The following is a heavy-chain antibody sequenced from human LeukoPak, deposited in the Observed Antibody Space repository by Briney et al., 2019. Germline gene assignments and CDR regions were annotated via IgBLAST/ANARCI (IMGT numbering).Heavy chain of an antibody. CDR2: IRYDGSNK. CDR3: AKVYSSGWYRWSDY. CDR1: GFTFSSYG. Sequence: GGSLRLSCAASGFTFSSYGMHWVRQAPGKGLEWVAFIRYDGSNKYYADSVKGRFTISRDNSKNTLYLQMNSLRAEDTAVYYYAKVYSSGWYRWSDYWGQGTLVTVSS. V-gene: IGHV3-30*02. D-gene: IGHD6-19*01. J-gene: IGHJ4*02.